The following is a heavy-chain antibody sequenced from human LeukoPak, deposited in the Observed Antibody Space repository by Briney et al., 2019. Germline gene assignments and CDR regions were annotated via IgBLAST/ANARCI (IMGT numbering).Heavy chain of an antibody. Sequence: GGSLRLSCAASGFTFSSYSMNWVRQAPGKGLEWVSSISASGVMTYYADSVKGRFTISRDNSKNTLYLQMNSLRAEDTAVYYCARATVTSFDYWGQGTLVTVSS. CDR2: ISASGVMT. CDR1: GFTFSSYS. CDR3: ARATVTSFDY. J-gene: IGHJ4*02. D-gene: IGHD4-17*01. V-gene: IGHV3-23*01.